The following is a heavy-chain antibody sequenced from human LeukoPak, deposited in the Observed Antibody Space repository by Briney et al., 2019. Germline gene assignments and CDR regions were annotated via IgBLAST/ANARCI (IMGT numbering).Heavy chain of an antibody. Sequence: KFGESLKISCKGSGYSFTSYWIGWVRQMPGKGLEWMGIIYPGDSDTRYSPSFQGQVTILADKSISTAYLQWSSLKASDTAMYYCARQPLTYYYDSSGYYHFDYWGQGTLVTVSS. J-gene: IGHJ4*02. CDR3: ARQPLTYYYDSSGYYHFDY. D-gene: IGHD3-22*01. V-gene: IGHV5-51*01. CDR2: IYPGDSDT. CDR1: GYSFTSYW.